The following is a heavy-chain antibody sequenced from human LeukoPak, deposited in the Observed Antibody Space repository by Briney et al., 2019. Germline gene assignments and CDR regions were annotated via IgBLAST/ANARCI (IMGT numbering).Heavy chain of an antibody. V-gene: IGHV1-18*01. CDR1: GYTFTSYG. CDR3: ARDELVLIN. D-gene: IGHD3-10*01. J-gene: IGHJ4*02. Sequence: GASVTVSCKATGYTFTSYGISWVRQPPGQGLEWMGWISVYNGNTNYAQKLQGRVTMTTDTSTSTAYMELRSLRSDDTAVYYCARDELVLINWGQGTLVTVSS. CDR2: ISVYNGNT.